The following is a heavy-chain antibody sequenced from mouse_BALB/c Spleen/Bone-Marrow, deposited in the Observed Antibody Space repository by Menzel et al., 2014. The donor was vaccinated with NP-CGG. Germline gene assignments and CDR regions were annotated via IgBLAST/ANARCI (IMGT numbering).Heavy chain of an antibody. CDR2: VTNSGSSN. Sequence: EVMLVESGGALVKPGGSLKLSCAASGFSFNNYVMSWVRQTPEKRLEWVATVTNSGSSNYYRDNVKGRFTISRDNANNTLYLKMNSMRSEDTAIYYCARQEGYGVDCWGQGTSVTVSS. V-gene: IGHV5-9-1*01. J-gene: IGHJ4*01. CDR1: GFSFNNYV. CDR3: ARQEGYGVDC.